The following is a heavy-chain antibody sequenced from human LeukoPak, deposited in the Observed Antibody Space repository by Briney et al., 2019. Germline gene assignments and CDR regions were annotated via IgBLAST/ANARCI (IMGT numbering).Heavy chain of an antibody. J-gene: IGHJ5*02. V-gene: IGHV3-48*01. CDR3: ARDLYSGSKTT. CDR2: ISSSSSTI. D-gene: IGHD1-26*01. CDR1: GFTFSSYS. Sequence: PGGSLRLSRAASGFTFSSYSMNWVRQAPGKGLEWVSYISSSSSTIYYADSVKGRFTISRDNAKNSLYLQMNSLRAEDTAVYYCARDLYSGSKTTWGQGTLVTVSS.